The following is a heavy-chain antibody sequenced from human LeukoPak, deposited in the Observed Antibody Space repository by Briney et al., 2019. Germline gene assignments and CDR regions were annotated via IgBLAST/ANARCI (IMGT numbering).Heavy chain of an antibody. J-gene: IGHJ4*02. V-gene: IGHV4-61*02. CDR2: IYTSGST. Sequence: PSQTLSLTCTVSGGSISSGNYYWNWIRQPAGKGLEWIGRIYTSGSTNYNPSLKSRVTISVDTSKNQFSLKLSSVTAADTAVYYCARDRYDYVWGSYVPTYYFDYWGQGTLVTVSS. CDR3: ARDRYDYVWGSYVPTYYFDY. D-gene: IGHD3-16*01. CDR1: GGSISSGNYY.